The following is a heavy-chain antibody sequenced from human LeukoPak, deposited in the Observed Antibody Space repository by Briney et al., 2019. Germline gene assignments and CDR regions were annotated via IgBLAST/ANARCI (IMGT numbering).Heavy chain of an antibody. Sequence: PSETLSLTCTVSIGSISSTNYYWGWIRQPPGKGLEWIGTIYYSGSTYYNPSLKSRLTMSVDTSKNQFSLNLSSVTAADTAVYYCARGTGNYWRYCMDVWGKGTTVTISS. J-gene: IGHJ6*03. CDR1: IGSISSTNYY. CDR3: ARGTGNYWRYCMDV. CDR2: IYYSGST. D-gene: IGHD1-1*01. V-gene: IGHV4-39*01.